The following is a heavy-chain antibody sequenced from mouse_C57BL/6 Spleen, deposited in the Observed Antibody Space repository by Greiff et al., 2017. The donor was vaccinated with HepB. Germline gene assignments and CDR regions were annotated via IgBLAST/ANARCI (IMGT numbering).Heavy chain of an antibody. CDR2: ISSGSSTI. CDR1: GFTFSDYG. Sequence: DVQLVESGGGLVKPGGSLKLSCAASGFTFSDYGMHWVRQAPEKGLEWVAYISSGSSTIYYADTVKGRFTISRDNAKNTLFLQMTSLRSEDTAMYYCARELGLDWFAYWGQGTLVTVSA. J-gene: IGHJ3*01. V-gene: IGHV5-17*01. D-gene: IGHD4-1*01. CDR3: ARELGLDWFAY.